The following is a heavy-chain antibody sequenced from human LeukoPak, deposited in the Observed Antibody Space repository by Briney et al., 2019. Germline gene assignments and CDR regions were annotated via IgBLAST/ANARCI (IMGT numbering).Heavy chain of an antibody. CDR2: ISYDGSNK. CDR3: ARETTPTPYYYYGMDV. V-gene: IGHV3-30*04. D-gene: IGHD1-1*01. CDR1: GFTFSSYA. Sequence: GRSLRLSCAASGFTFSSYAMHWVRQAPGKGLEWVAVISYDGSNKYYADSVKGRFTISRDNSKNTLYLQMNSLRAEDTAVYYCARETTPTPYYYYGMDVWGQGTTVTVSS. J-gene: IGHJ6*02.